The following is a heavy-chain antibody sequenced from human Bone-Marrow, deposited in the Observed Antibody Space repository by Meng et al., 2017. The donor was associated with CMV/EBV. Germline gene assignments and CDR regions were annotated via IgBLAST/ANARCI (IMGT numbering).Heavy chain of an antibody. J-gene: IGHJ4*02. D-gene: IGHD3-9*01. Sequence: SETLSLTCPVSGGSISSYYWSWIRQPPGKGLEWIGYIYYIGSTNHNPSLKSRVTISVDTSKNQLSLKLSSVTAADTAVYYCARMYYDILTGYYWADYFDYWGQGTLVTVSS. CDR1: GGSISSYY. CDR2: IYYIGST. CDR3: ARMYYDILTGYYWADYFDY. V-gene: IGHV4-59*08.